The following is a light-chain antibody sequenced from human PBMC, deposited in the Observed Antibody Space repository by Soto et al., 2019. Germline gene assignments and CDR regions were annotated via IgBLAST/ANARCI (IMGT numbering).Light chain of an antibody. V-gene: IGKV1-39*01. Sequence: DIQMTQAPSSLSASVGDRVTITCRASQSISSYLNWYQQKPGKAPKLLIYAASSLQSWVPSRYSESGSGTDFTLTISCVQTEDFATYYCQQSYSTPDTFDQGTKLEIK. J-gene: IGKJ2*01. CDR3: QQSYSTPDT. CDR2: AAS. CDR1: QSISSY.